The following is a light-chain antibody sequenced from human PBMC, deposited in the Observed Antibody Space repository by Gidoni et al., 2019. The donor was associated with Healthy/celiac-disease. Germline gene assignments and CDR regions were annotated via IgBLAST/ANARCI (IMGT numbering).Light chain of an antibody. CDR1: QSVSSSY. V-gene: IGKV3-20*01. CDR3: QQYGSSPRT. Sequence: EIVLRQSPGTLSLSPGERATLSCRASQSVSSSYLAWYKQKPGQAPRLLIYGASSRATGIPDRFSGSGYGTDFTLTISRLEPEDFAVYYCQQYGSSPRTFGQGTKVEI. CDR2: GAS. J-gene: IGKJ1*01.